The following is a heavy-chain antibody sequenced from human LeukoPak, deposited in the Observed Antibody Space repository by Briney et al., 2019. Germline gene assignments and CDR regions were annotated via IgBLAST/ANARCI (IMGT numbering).Heavy chain of an antibody. Sequence: ASVKVSCKASGYTFSSYAMNWVRQAPGQGLEWMGWINTNTGNPTYAQGFTGRFVFSWDTSVTTAYLQINSLKPEDTAVYFCARDTYCTGGRCYSRVGYWGQGTVVTVSS. CDR2: INTNTGNP. CDR1: GYTFSSYA. CDR3: ARDTYCTGGRCYSRVGY. J-gene: IGHJ4*02. V-gene: IGHV7-4-1*02. D-gene: IGHD2-15*01.